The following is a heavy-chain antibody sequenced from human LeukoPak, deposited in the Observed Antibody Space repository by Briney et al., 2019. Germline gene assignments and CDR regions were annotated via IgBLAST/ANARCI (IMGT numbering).Heavy chain of an antibody. CDR3: ARVPPLRLRFSRGRYYYYYMDV. V-gene: IGHV1-8*01. CDR1: GYTFTSYD. Sequence: ASVTVSCKASGYTFTSYDINWVRQAPGQGLEWMGWMNPNSGNTGYAQKFQGRVTMTRNTSISTAYMELSSLRSEDTAVYYCARVPPLRLRFSRGRYYYYYMDVWGKGTTVTVSS. D-gene: IGHD5-12*01. CDR2: MNPNSGNT. J-gene: IGHJ6*03.